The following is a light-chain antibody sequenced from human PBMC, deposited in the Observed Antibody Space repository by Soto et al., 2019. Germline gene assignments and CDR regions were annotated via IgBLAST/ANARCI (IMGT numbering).Light chain of an antibody. J-gene: IGKJ4*01. CDR2: RAF. Sequence: EIVMTQSPATLSLSPGERATLSCRASLSVSSDLAWYRQKPGQAPRLPIYRAFTRATGIPAGFSGSGFGTDFTLTISSLQSEDFAVYYCQQYNNWPLTFGGGTKVEIK. CDR1: LSVSSD. CDR3: QQYNNWPLT. V-gene: IGKV3-15*01.